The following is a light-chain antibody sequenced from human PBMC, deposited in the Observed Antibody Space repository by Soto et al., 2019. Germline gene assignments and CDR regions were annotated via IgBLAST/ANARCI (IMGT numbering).Light chain of an antibody. CDR3: QQYNNFRWT. V-gene: IGKV1-5*01. Sequence: DIQMTQSPSSLSASVGDRVPINCQASQNINNYLNWSQQKPGKAPKVLIYDASTLESGVPLRFSGSGSGTEFTLTISSLQPDDVATYYCQQYNNFRWTLGQGTKVDI. J-gene: IGKJ1*01. CDR2: DAS. CDR1: QNINNY.